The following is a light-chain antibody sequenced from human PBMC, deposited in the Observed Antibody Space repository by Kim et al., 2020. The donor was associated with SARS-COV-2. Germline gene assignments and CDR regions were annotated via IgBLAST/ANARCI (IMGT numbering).Light chain of an antibody. J-gene: IGLJ2*01. Sequence: GQRVTISCYGSNANIGNNYISWYQQLPGVAPKLLIYDNNQRPSGIPDRFSGSKSGTSATLGITGLQTGDEADYYCGTWDSSLSVVVFGGGTQLTVL. CDR2: DNN. V-gene: IGLV1-51*01. CDR1: NANIGNNY. CDR3: GTWDSSLSVVV.